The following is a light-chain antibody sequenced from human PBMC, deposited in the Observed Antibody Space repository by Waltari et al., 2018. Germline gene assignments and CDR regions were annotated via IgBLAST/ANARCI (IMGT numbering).Light chain of an antibody. Sequence: DIQMTQSPSSLSASVGDRVTITCQASHENRNYLNWYQQKPGNAPKHLIYDTSNLETGVPSRFSGSGSVTDFTFTITSLQPEDFATYYCQQYGTFGQGTKVETK. CDR3: QQYGT. V-gene: IGKV1-33*01. J-gene: IGKJ2*01. CDR1: HENRNY. CDR2: DTS.